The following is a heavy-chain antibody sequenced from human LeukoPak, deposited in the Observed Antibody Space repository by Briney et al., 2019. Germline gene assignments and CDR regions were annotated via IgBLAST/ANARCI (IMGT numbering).Heavy chain of an antibody. D-gene: IGHD3-10*01. CDR3: ARHGTYYGSGSIPNFDY. CDR2: IHYSGST. CDR1: GGSISSYY. Sequence: SEILSLTCTVSGGSISSYYWSWIRQPPGKGLEWIGYIHYSGSTNHNPSLKSRVTISVDTSKNQFSLKLSSVTAADTAVYYCARHGTYYGSGSIPNFDYWGQGTLVTVSS. V-gene: IGHV4-59*08. J-gene: IGHJ4*02.